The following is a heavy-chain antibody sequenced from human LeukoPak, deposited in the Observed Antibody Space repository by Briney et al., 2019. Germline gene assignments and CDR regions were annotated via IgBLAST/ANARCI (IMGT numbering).Heavy chain of an antibody. D-gene: IGHD5-18*01. CDR1: GFRFISYG. CDR2: IWYDGSNK. Sequence: PGTSLRLSCAVSGFRFISYGMHWVRQAPGKGLEWVAVIWYDGSNKYYADSVKGRFTISRDNSKNTLYLQMNSPRAEDTAVYYCAREGGYSYGSDCWGQGTLVTVSS. V-gene: IGHV3-33*01. J-gene: IGHJ4*02. CDR3: AREGGYSYGSDC.